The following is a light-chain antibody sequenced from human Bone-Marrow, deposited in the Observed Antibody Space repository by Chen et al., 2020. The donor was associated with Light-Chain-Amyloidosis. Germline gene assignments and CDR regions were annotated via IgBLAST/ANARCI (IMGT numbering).Light chain of an antibody. J-gene: IGKJ4*02. CDR1: QTISSNY. CDR3: QQYSNSPLT. Sequence: EIVLTQSPVTLSLSPGEGANLSYRSSQTISSNYLTWYQQKFGQAPRLLIYGSSSRVTGIPDRFTGSGSGTDFTLNINRVEPEDVGMYYCQQYSNSPLTFGGGTKVEIK. V-gene: IGKV3-20*01. CDR2: GSS.